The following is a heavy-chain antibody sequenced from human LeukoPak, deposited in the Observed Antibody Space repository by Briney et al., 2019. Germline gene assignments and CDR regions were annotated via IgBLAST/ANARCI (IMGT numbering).Heavy chain of an antibody. D-gene: IGHD2-2*01. Sequence: GESLKISCKGSGYSFTSYWISWVRQMSGKGLEWMGRIDPSDSYTNYSPSFQGHVTISADKSISTAYLQWSSLKASDTAMYYCARHAEGVDAFDIWGQGTMVTVSS. CDR2: IDPSDSYT. V-gene: IGHV5-10-1*01. CDR3: ARHAEGVDAFDI. CDR1: GYSFTSYW. J-gene: IGHJ3*02.